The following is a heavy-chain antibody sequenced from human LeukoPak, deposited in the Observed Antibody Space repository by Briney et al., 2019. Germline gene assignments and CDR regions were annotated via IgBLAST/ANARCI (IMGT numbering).Heavy chain of an antibody. V-gene: IGHV3-11*01. CDR3: PRDTPSFWSGAYYYGMDV. CDR2: ISSSGSTI. Sequence: GGSLRLSCAASGFTFSDYYMSWIRQAPGKGLEWVSYISSSGSTIYYADSVKGRFTISRDNAKTSWYLQMNSLRAEDTAVYYCPRDTPSFWSGAYYYGMDVWGQGTTVTVSS. D-gene: IGHD3-3*01. J-gene: IGHJ6*02. CDR1: GFTFSDYY.